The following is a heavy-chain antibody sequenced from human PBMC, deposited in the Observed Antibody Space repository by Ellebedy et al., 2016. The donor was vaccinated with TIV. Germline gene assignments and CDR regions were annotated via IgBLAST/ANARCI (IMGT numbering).Heavy chain of an antibody. D-gene: IGHD3-3*01. CDR3: VGFGVFNL. V-gene: IGHV3-7*01. CDR1: GFTFSSYA. CDR2: IKTDGSET. Sequence: PGGSLRLSCAASGFTFSSYAMSWVRQAPGKGLEWVAHIKTDGSETYYVDSGKGRFTISRENAKNALFLQMDGLRVDDSAVYYCVGFGVFNLWGQGAPVTVSS. J-gene: IGHJ5*02.